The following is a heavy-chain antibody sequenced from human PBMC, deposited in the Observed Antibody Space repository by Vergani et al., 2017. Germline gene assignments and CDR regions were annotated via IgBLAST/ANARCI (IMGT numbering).Heavy chain of an antibody. CDR3: ARDTYCRSTSCYHYYGMDV. D-gene: IGHD2-2*01. V-gene: IGHV1-18*01. CDR2: ISAYNGNT. CDR1: GYTFTSYG. J-gene: IGHJ6*02. Sequence: QVQLVQSGAEVKKPGASVKVSCKASGYTFTSYGISWVRQAPGQGLEWMGWISAYNGNTNYAQKLQGRVTMTTDTSTSTAYMELRSLRSDDTAVYYCARDTYCRSTSCYHYYGMDVWGQGTTVTVSS.